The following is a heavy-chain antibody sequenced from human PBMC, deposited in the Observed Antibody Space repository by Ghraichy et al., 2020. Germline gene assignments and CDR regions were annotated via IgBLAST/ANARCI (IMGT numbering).Heavy chain of an antibody. CDR2: IYTSGST. V-gene: IGHV4-61*02. CDR1: GGSISSGSYY. J-gene: IGHJ4*02. CDR3: ARGYYDILGPRAPIDY. Sequence: SETLSLTCTVSGGSISSGSYYWSWIRQPAGKGLEWIGRIYTSGSTNYNPSLKSRVTISVDTSKNQFSLKLSSVTAADTAVYYCARGYYDILGPRAPIDYWGQGTLVTVSS. D-gene: IGHD3-9*01.